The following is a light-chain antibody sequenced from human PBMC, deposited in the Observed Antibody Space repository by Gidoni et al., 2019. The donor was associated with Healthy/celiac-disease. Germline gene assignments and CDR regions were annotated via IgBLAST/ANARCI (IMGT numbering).Light chain of an antibody. CDR3: QQYYSTLIFT. Sequence: DIVMTQSPDSLAVSLGERATINCKSSQSVLCSSNNKNYLAWYQQKPGQPPKLLIYWASTRESGVPDRFSGSGSGTDFTLTISSLQAEDVAVYYCQQYYSTLIFTFGPGTKVDIK. CDR2: WAS. CDR1: QSVLCSSNNKNY. V-gene: IGKV4-1*01. J-gene: IGKJ3*01.